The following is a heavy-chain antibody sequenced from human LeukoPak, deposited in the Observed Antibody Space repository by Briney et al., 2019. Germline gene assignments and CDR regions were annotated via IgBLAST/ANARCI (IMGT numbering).Heavy chain of an antibody. V-gene: IGHV4-61*02. CDR1: GGSISSDNYY. CDR2: IYTSGST. Sequence: PSQTLSLTCTVSGGSISSDNYYWSWIRRPAGKGLEWIGRIYTSGSTNYNPSLKSRVTISVDKSKNQFSLKLSSVTAADTAVYYCARPTRGDYMDVWGKGTTVTVSS. J-gene: IGHJ6*03. D-gene: IGHD3-10*01. CDR3: ARPTRGDYMDV.